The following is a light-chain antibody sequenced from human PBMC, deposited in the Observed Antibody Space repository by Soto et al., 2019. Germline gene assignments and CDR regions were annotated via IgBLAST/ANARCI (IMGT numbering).Light chain of an antibody. CDR1: QCISVW. CDR2: KAS. V-gene: IGKV1-5*03. CDR3: QQYNSYSPT. Sequence: IQMTLSTSSLSASVGDRVTITCRASQCISVWLAWYQQKAGKAPILLIYKASRLESGVPTRFSGSGSETEFTLTISGLQPGDSTTYYCQQYNSYSPTFGQGTKAAI. J-gene: IGKJ1*01.